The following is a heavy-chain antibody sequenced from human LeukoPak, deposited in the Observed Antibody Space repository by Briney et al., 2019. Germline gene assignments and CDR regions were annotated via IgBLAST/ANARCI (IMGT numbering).Heavy chain of an antibody. Sequence: KPGGSLRLSCAASGFTFSNAWMSWVRQAPGKGLEWVSYITSSGNTIYYADSVKGRFTISRDNAKNSLYLQMNSLRAEDTAVYYCARANYYDISGYDYWGQGTLVTVSS. V-gene: IGHV3-11*04. CDR3: ARANYYDISGYDY. CDR2: ITSSGNTI. CDR1: GFTFSNAW. D-gene: IGHD3-22*01. J-gene: IGHJ4*02.